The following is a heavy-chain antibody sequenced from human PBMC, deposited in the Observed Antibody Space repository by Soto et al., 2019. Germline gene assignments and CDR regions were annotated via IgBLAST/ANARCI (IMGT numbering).Heavy chain of an antibody. CDR3: ARAAKNYYDSSGYYPSYYYYYGMDV. CDR1: GFTFSSYA. Sequence: GGVLRLSCXASGFTFSSYAMSWVRQAPGKGLEWVSAISGSGGSTYYADSVKGRFTISRDNSKNTLYLQMNSLRSEDTAVYYCARAAKNYYDSSGYYPSYYYYYGMDVWGQGTTVTVSS. V-gene: IGHV3-23*01. D-gene: IGHD3-22*01. J-gene: IGHJ6*02. CDR2: ISGSGGST.